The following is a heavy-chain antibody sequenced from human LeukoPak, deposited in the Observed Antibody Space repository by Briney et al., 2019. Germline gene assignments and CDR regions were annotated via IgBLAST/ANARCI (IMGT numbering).Heavy chain of an antibody. Sequence: GGSLRLSCAGSGLTFSSYWMSWVRQAPGTGLEWVANINQAGSEKYYVDSVKGGFTISRDNAKNSLYLQMNSLRAEDTAVYYCARSITGKTNWFDPWGQGTLVTVSS. CDR2: INQAGSEK. CDR3: ARSITGKTNWFDP. J-gene: IGHJ5*02. V-gene: IGHV3-7*05. D-gene: IGHD1-20*01. CDR1: GLTFSSYW.